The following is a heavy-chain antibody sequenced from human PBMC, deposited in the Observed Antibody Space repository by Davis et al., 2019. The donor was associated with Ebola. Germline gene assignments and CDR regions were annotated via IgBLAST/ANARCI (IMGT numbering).Heavy chain of an antibody. CDR2: INPNSGGT. CDR3: ARGIVNFDWLSNYYYYYGMDV. Sequence: ASVKVSCKASGYTFTGYYMHWVRQAPGQGLEWMGWINPNSGGTNYAQKFQGRVTMTRNTSISTAYMELSSLRSEDTAVYYCARGIVNFDWLSNYYYYYGMDVWGQGTTVTVSS. J-gene: IGHJ6*02. CDR1: GYTFTGYY. D-gene: IGHD3-9*01. V-gene: IGHV1-2*02.